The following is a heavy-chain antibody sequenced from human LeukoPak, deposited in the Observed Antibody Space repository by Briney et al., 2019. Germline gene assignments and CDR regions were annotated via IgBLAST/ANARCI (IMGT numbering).Heavy chain of an antibody. J-gene: IGHJ3*02. CDR2: IDNGGNT. D-gene: IGHD2-21*02. V-gene: IGHV4-34*01. CDR3: ARFSRITWGDGGDAFDI. CDR1: GGSFSDYF. Sequence: PSETLSLTCSAYGGSFSDYFLSWIRQSPGKGLVWIGEIDNGGNTNYNPSPMSRVIVSMEKSKKQFSLVMMSVAAADTAVYYCARFSRITWGDGGDAFDIWGQGTTVIVSS.